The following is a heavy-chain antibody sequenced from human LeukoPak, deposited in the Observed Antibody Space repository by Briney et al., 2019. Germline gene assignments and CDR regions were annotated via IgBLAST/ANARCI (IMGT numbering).Heavy chain of an antibody. CDR1: GFTFSDYA. J-gene: IGHJ4*02. D-gene: IGHD6-6*01. CDR3: AMSGRGSSTWFDF. Sequence: PGGSLRLSCAASGFTFSDYAMHWVRQAPGKGLNWVAVTSYDGSKKYYADSVKGRFTISRDNSKNTLYLQMNTLRADDTAVYYCAMSGRGSSTWFDFWGQGTLVTVSS. CDR2: TSYDGSKK. V-gene: IGHV3-30*01.